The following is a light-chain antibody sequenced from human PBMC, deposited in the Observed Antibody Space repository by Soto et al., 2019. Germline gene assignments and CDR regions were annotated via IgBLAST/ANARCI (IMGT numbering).Light chain of an antibody. V-gene: IGKV3-11*01. CDR1: QSAGSY. CDR3: QQRSDSLP. J-gene: IGKJ4*01. CDR2: DTS. Sequence: EIVLTQSPATLSLSPGEGATLSCRASQSAGSYLAWYQQKPGQAPRLLINDTSNRATGIPARFSGSGSGTDFTLTISSLEPEDFAVYYCQQRSDSLPFGGGTKVEIK.